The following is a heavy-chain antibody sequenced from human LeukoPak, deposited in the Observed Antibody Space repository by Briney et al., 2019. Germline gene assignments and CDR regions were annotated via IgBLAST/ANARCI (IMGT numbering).Heavy chain of an antibody. Sequence: GGSLRLSCTTSGFTFGDYAMTWVRQAPGKGLEWVGFIRSKIYGGTPEYAASVKGRFTISRDDSKGIAYLQMNSLKTEDTGVYYCTRDQTPYYWGQGTLVTVSS. CDR1: GFTFGDYA. V-gene: IGHV3-49*04. CDR2: IRSKIYGGTP. CDR3: TRDQTPYY. J-gene: IGHJ4*02.